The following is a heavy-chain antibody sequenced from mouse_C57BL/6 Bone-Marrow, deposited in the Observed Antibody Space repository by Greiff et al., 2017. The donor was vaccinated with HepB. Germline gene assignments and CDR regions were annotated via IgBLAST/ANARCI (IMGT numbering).Heavy chain of an antibody. CDR2: FYPGSGSI. Sequence: QVQLQQSGAELVKPGASVKLSCKASGYTFTEYTIHWVKQRSGQGLEWIGWFYPGSGSIKYNEKFKDKATLTADKSSSTAYMQLSSLTSEDSAVYYCACGYGSSWFAYWGQGTLVTVSA. CDR1: GYTFTEYT. J-gene: IGHJ3*01. V-gene: IGHV1-62-2*01. CDR3: ACGYGSSWFAY. D-gene: IGHD1-1*01.